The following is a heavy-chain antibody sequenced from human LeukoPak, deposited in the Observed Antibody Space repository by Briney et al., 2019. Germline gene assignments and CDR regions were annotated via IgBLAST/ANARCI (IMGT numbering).Heavy chain of an antibody. CDR2: IYYSGST. Sequence: GSLRLSCATSGFSFNNDWMDWVRQPPGKGLEWIGSIYYSGSTYYNPSLKSRVTISVDTSKNQFSLKLSSVTAADTAVYYCARHLRWSPFDYWGQGTLVTVSS. J-gene: IGHJ4*02. CDR3: ARHLRWSPFDY. V-gene: IGHV4-39*01. CDR1: GFSFNNDW. D-gene: IGHD4-23*01.